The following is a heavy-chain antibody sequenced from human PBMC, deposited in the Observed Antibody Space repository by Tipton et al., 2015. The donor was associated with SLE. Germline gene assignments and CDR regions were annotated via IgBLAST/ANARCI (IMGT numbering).Heavy chain of an antibody. V-gene: IGHV3-7*01. Sequence: GSLRLSCAASGFTFSSYWMSWVRQAPGKGLEWVANIKQDGSEKYYVDSVKGRFTISRDNAKNSLYLQMNSLRVEDTAVYYCARDEYDFWSGYDAFDIWGQGTMVTVSS. D-gene: IGHD3-3*01. CDR1: GFTFSSYW. CDR2: IKQDGSEK. J-gene: IGHJ3*02. CDR3: ARDEYDFWSGYDAFDI.